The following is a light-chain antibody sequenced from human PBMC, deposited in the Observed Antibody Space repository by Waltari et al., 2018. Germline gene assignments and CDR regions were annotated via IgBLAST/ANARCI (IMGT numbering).Light chain of an antibody. CDR1: QSIGSR. J-gene: IGKJ1*01. Sequence: EIVLTQSPEFQSVTPEEKVPITCRASQSIGSRLHWYQQKPNQSPKLLIKYASQSISGVPSRFSGSGSGTDFTLTINSLEAEDAAVYYCHQIASLPRTFGPGTKVEIK. CDR2: YAS. V-gene: IGKV6D-21*02. CDR3: HQIASLPRT.